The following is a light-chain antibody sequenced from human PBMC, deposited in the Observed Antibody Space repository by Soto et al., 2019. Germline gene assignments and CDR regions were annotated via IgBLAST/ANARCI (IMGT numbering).Light chain of an antibody. CDR1: QSVSSS. V-gene: IGKV3-15*01. CDR3: QQYNNWPPWT. CDR2: GAS. J-gene: IGKJ1*01. Sequence: EIVMTQSPATLSLSPAGSGTLSCSPSQSVSSSLAWHQQKPGQAPRLLIYGASTRATGIPARFSGSGSGTEFTLTISSLQSEDFAVYYCQQYNNWPPWTFGQGTKVDIK.